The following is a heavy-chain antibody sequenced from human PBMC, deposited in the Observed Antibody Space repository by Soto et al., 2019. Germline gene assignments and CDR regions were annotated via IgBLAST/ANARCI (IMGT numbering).Heavy chain of an antibody. D-gene: IGHD6-19*01. V-gene: IGHV6-1*01. CDR3: ARDRSGIAVAGTQPSYYYYGMDV. CDR2: TYYRSKWYN. J-gene: IGHJ6*02. Sequence: SQTLSLTCVISGDSVSSNSAALNWIRQSPSRGLEWLVRTYYRSKWYNDYAVSVKSRITINPDTSKNQFSLQLNSVTPEDTAVYFCARDRSGIAVAGTQPSYYYYGMDVWGQGTTVTVSS. CDR1: GDSVSSNSAA.